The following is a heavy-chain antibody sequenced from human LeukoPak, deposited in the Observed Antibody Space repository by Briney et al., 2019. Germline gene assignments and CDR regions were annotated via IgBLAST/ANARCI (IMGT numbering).Heavy chain of an antibody. CDR2: IIPIFGTA. CDR3: ASQGYCSSTSCFPPDY. J-gene: IGHJ4*02. V-gene: IGHV1-69*05. Sequence: ASVKISCKASGGTFSSYAISWVRQAPGQGLEWMGGIIPIFGTANYAQRFQGRVTITTDESTSTAYMELSSLRSEDTAVYYCASQGYCSSTSCFPPDYWGQGTLVTVSS. D-gene: IGHD2-2*01. CDR1: GGTFSSYA.